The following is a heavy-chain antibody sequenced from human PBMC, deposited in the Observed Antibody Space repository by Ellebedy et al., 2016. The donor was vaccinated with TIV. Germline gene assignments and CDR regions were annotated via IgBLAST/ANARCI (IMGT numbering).Heavy chain of an antibody. CDR1: GYTLTELS. CDR2: FDPEDGET. Sequence: AASVKVSCKVSGYTLTELSMHWVRQAPGKGLEWMGGFDPEDGETIYAQKFQGRVTMTEDTSTDTAYMELSSLRSEDTAVYYGATDLRYCSNDVCFKRYDAFDIWGQGTMVTVSS. J-gene: IGHJ3*02. V-gene: IGHV1-24*01. D-gene: IGHD2-8*01. CDR3: ATDLRYCSNDVCFKRYDAFDI.